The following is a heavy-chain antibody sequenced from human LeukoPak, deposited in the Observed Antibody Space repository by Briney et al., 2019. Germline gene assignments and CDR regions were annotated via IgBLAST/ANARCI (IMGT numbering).Heavy chain of an antibody. Sequence: GRSLRLSCAASGFTFSSYWMSWVRQAPGKGLEWVANIKQDGSEKYYVDSVKGRFTISRDNAKNSLYLQMNSLRAEDTAVYYCARDRRDWNLTPLDYWGQGTLVTVSS. D-gene: IGHD1-1*01. CDR1: GFTFSSYW. V-gene: IGHV3-7*01. CDR3: ARDRRDWNLTPLDY. CDR2: IKQDGSEK. J-gene: IGHJ4*02.